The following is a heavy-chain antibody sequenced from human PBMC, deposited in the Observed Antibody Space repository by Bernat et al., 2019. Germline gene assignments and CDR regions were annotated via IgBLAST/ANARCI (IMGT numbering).Heavy chain of an antibody. CDR2: ISHDGNNK. V-gene: IGHV3-30*18. J-gene: IGHJ5*02. D-gene: IGHD3-3*01. Sequence: QVQLVESGGGVVQPGRSLRLSCASSGISFSSYGMHWVRQAPGKGLEWVALISHDGNNKYYADSVKGRFTISRDNSENTLYLHMNSLRPEDTAVYYCAKEGYDFWIGYYRVFNWLDPWGQGTLVTVSS. CDR1: GISFSSYG. CDR3: AKEGYDFWIGYYRVFNWLDP.